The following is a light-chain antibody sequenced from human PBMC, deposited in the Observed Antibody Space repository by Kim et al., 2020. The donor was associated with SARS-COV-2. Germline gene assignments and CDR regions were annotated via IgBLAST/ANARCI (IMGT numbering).Light chain of an antibody. CDR3: QAWDRKIVV. CDR1: KLGDKY. CDR2: QGI. V-gene: IGLV3-1*01. Sequence: SYELTQPPSVSVSPGQTASITCSGDKLGDKYVCXYQQKPGQSPVMVIYQGIKRPSGIPERFSGSNSGNTATLTISGTQAMDEADYYGQAWDRKIVVFGGG. J-gene: IGLJ2*01.